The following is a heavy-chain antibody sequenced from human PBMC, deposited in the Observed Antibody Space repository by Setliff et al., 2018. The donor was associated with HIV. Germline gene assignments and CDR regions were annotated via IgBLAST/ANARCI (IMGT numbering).Heavy chain of an antibody. CDR3: ARGIVAPGPRLDY. CDR1: GFTFSTSW. Sequence: PGGSLRLSCAASGFTFSTSWMHWVRQVPGKELVWVSRISSDGRRRDYADSVKGRFTISRDNAKNSLYLQMNSLRAEDTAVYYCARGIVAPGPRLDYWGQGTPVTVSS. CDR2: ISSDGRRR. D-gene: IGHD1-26*01. J-gene: IGHJ4*02. V-gene: IGHV3-74*01.